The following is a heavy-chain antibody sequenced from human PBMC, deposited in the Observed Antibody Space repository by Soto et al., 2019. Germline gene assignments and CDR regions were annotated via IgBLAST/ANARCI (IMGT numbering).Heavy chain of an antibody. CDR1: GFTVSNNY. Sequence: LVESGGGLVPPGGSLRLSCAASGFTVSNNYMSWVRQAPGKGLEWVSLIYSGGSTHYADSVKGRFTISRDNSKNTLYLQMSSLRVEDTAVYYCAGYSHKGDWGQGTLVTVSS. CDR2: IYSGGST. V-gene: IGHV3-66*01. D-gene: IGHD1-26*01. CDR3: AGYSHKGD. J-gene: IGHJ4*02.